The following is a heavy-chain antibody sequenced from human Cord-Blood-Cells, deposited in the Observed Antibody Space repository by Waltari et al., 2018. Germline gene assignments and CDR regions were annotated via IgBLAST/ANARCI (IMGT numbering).Heavy chain of an antibody. J-gene: IGHJ6*03. CDR2: IIPIFGTA. CDR3: ALTGYYYYYMDV. V-gene: IGHV1-69*01. CDR1: GGTFSSYA. D-gene: IGHD7-27*01. Sequence: GGTFSSYAISWVQQAPGQGLEWMGGIIPIFGTANYAQKFQGRVTITADESTSTAYMELSSLRSEDTAVYYCALTGYYYYYMDVWGKGTTVTVSS.